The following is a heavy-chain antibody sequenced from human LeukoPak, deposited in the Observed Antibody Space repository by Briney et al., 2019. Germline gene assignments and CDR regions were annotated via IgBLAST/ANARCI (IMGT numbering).Heavy chain of an antibody. J-gene: IGHJ6*03. V-gene: IGHV3-48*03. CDR3: ARDSPMISGPYYHYYMDV. CDR1: GFTFSRYE. D-gene: IGHD3/OR15-3a*01. CDR2: ISGSGAPI. Sequence: GGSLRLSCAVSGFTFSRYELNWVRQAPAKGVEGISFISGSGAPIYYADSVKGRFTISRDNAKNSLYLQMDSLRAEDTAVYYCARDSPMISGPYYHYYMDVWGKGTTVTISS.